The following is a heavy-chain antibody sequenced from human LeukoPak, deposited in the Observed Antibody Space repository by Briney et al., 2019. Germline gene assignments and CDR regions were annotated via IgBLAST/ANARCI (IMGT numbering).Heavy chain of an antibody. CDR3: ARSITHGDAFDI. V-gene: IGHV1-18*01. Sequence: ASVKVSCKASGYTFTSYGISWVRQAPGQGLEWMGWISAYNGNTNYAQKLQGRVTMTTDTSTSTAYMELSSLRSEDTAVYYCARSITHGDAFDIWGQGTMVTVSS. D-gene: IGHD1-14*01. CDR2: ISAYNGNT. CDR1: GYTFTSYG. J-gene: IGHJ3*02.